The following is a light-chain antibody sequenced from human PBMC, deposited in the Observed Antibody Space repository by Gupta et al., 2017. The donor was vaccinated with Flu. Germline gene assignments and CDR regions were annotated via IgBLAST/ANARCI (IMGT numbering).Light chain of an antibody. J-gene: IGKJ2*01. V-gene: IGKV3-11*01. CDR1: QSVGTY. CDR3: QKRSNWPPYA. CDR2: DAS. Sequence: EIVLTQSPATLSLSPGERATLSCRASQSVGTYLAWYQQKPGQTPRLLIYDASNRATGIPARFSGSGYGTDFTLTISSREPEDFAVYYCQKRSNWPPYAFGQGTRLVI.